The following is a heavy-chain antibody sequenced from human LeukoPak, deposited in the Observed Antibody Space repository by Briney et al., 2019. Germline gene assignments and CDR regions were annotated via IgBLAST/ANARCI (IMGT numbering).Heavy chain of an antibody. CDR3: ARDIGRITIFGVGGSGYNWFDP. CDR2: ISSSGSTI. V-gene: IGHV3-11*04. D-gene: IGHD3-3*01. Sequence: GGSLRLSCAASGFTFSDYYMSWIRQAPGKGLEWVSYISSSGSTIYYADSVKGRFTISRDNAKNSLYLKMNSLRAEDTAVYYCARDIGRITIFGVGGSGYNWFDPWGQGTLVTVSS. J-gene: IGHJ5*02. CDR1: GFTFSDYY.